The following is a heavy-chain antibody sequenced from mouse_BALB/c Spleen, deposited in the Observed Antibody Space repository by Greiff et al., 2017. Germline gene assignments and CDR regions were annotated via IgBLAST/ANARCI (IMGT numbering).Heavy chain of an antibody. Sequence: EVQGVESGGGLVQPGGSLRLSCATSGFTFTAYYMSWVRPPPGKALEWLGFIRNKANGYTTEYSASVKGRFTISRDNSQSILYLQMNTLRAEDRATYDGAREGPNEYGSPFDDWGQGTTRTVAS. CDR3: AREGPNEYGSPFDD. CDR1: GFTFTAYY. CDR2: IRNKANGYTT. D-gene: IGHD1-1*01. J-gene: IGHJ2*01. V-gene: IGHV7-3*02.